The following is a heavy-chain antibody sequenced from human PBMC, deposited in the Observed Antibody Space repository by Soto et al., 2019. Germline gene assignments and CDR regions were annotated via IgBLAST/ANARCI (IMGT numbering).Heavy chain of an antibody. CDR2: IWYDGSNK. Sequence: PGGSLRLSCAASGFTFSSYGMHWVRQAPGKGLEWVAVIWYDGSNKYYADSVKGRFTISRDNSKNTLYLQMNSLRAEDTAVYYCARDGPTYGMDVWGQGTTVTVSS. J-gene: IGHJ6*02. CDR3: ARDGPTYGMDV. CDR1: GFTFSSYG. V-gene: IGHV3-33*01.